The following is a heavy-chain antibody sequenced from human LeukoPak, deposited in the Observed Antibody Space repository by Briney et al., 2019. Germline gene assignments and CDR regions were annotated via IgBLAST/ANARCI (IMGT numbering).Heavy chain of an antibody. D-gene: IGHD2-15*01. CDR1: GYTFTSYG. V-gene: IGHV1-18*01. J-gene: IGHJ3*02. Sequence: GASVKVSCKASGYTFTSYGISWVRQAPGQGLEWMGWISAYNGNTNYAQKLQGRVTMTTDTSTSTAYMELRSLRSDDTAVYYCASPLGYCSGGSCYSDAFDIWGQGTMVTVSS. CDR2: ISAYNGNT. CDR3: ASPLGYCSGGSCYSDAFDI.